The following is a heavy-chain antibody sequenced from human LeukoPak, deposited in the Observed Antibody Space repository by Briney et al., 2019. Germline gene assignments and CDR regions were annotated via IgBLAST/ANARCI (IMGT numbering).Heavy chain of an antibody. V-gene: IGHV3-23*01. Sequence: GGSLRLSCAASGFTFSSYAMSWVRQAPGKGLEWVSAISGSGGSTYYADSVKGRFTISRDNSKNTLYLQMNSLRAEDTAVYYCAKVSGSSWYRDYFDYWGQGTLVTVSS. CDR2: ISGSGGST. D-gene: IGHD6-13*01. CDR1: GFTFSSYA. J-gene: IGHJ4*02. CDR3: AKVSGSSWYRDYFDY.